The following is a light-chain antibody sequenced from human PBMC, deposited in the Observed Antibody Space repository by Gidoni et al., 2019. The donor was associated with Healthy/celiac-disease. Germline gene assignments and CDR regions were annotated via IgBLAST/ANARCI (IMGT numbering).Light chain of an antibody. CDR3: AAWDDSLSGPWV. CDR2: RNN. J-gene: IGLJ3*02. V-gene: IGLV1-47*01. Sequence: QSVLPQPPSAPGTPGPRVTIPCSGSSSNIGSNYVYWYQQHPGTAPKLLIYRNNQRPSGVPDRFSGSKSGTSASLAISGLRSEDEADYYCAAWDDSLSGPWVFGGGTKLTVL. CDR1: SSNIGSNY.